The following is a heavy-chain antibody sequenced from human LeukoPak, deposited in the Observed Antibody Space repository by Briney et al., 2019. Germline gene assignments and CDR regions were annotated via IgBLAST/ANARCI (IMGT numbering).Heavy chain of an antibody. CDR1: GFTFSSYW. V-gene: IGHV3-74*01. J-gene: IGHJ5*02. D-gene: IGHD2-21*01. CDR2: INSDGSST. Sequence: GGSLRLSCAASGFTFSSYWMHWVRQAPGKGLLWVSRINSDGSSTSYADSVKGRFTISRDNAKNTLYLQMNSLRAEDTAVYYCARDEACGGDCFNWFDPWGQGTLVTVSS. CDR3: ARDEACGGDCFNWFDP.